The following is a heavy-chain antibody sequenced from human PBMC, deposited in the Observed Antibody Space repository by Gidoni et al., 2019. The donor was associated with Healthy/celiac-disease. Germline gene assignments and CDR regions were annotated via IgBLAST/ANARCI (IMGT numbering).Heavy chain of an antibody. CDR3: ARHYYDSSGYPQNWFDP. CDR2: IYYSGST. V-gene: IGHV4-39*01. J-gene: IGHJ5*02. D-gene: IGHD3-22*01. Sequence: QLQLQESGPGLVKPSETLSLTCTVSGGSISSSSYYWGWIRQPPGKGLEWIGSIYYSGSTYYNPSLKSRVTISVDTSKNQFSLKLSSVTAADTAVYYCARHYYDSSGYPQNWFDPWGQGTLVTVSS. CDR1: GGSISSSSYY.